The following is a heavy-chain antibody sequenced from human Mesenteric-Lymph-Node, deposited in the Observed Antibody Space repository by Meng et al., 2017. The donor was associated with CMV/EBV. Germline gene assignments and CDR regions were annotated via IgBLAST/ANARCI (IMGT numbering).Heavy chain of an antibody. V-gene: IGHV4-34*01. Sequence: TLSLTCAVYGGSFSGYYWSWIRQPPGKGLEWIGEINHSGSTNYNPSLKSRVTISVDTSKNQFSLKLSSVTAADTAVYYCARTPYYYDSSGYRWGQGTLVTVSS. CDR3: ARTPYYYDSSGYR. J-gene: IGHJ4*02. CDR2: INHSGST. D-gene: IGHD3-22*01. CDR1: GGSFSGYY.